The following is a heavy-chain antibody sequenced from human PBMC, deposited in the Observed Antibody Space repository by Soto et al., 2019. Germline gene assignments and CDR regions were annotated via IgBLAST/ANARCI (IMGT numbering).Heavy chain of an antibody. CDR2: IYYSGST. D-gene: IGHD3-22*01. V-gene: IGHV4-61*01. CDR3: AMPYYYDSSGYWFDAFDI. Sequence: SETLSLTCTVSGGSVSSGSYYWSWIRQPPGKGLEWIGYIYYSGSTNYNPSLKSRVTISVDTSKNQFSLKLSSVTAADTAVYYCAMPYYYDSSGYWFDAFDIWGQGTMVTVSS. J-gene: IGHJ3*02. CDR1: GGSVSSGSYY.